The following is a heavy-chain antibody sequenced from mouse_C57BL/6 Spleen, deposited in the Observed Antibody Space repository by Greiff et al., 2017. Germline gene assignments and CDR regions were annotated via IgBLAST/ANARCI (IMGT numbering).Heavy chain of an antibody. CDR2: ISSGSSTI. J-gene: IGHJ4*01. Sequence: EVMLVESGGGLVKPGGSLKLSCAASGFTFSDYGMHWVRQAPEKGLEWVAYISSGSSTIYYADTVKGRFTISRDNAKNTLFLQMTSLRSEDTAMYYCARGVGRSDAMDYWGQGTSVTVSS. V-gene: IGHV5-17*01. D-gene: IGHD4-1*01. CDR3: ARGVGRSDAMDY. CDR1: GFTFSDYG.